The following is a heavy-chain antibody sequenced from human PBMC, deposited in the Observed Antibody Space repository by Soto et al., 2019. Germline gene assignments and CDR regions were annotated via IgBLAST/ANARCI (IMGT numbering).Heavy chain of an antibody. CDR3: VRVVAIPGYPDN. CDR2: IVPIVDTS. Sequence: TCTVSGGSISSYAISWVRQAPGQGLEWMGGIVPIVDTSTYAQKFQGRVTITADESTSTVYMELSSLRSDDTAVYYCVRVVAIPGYPDNWGQGTLVTVSS. V-gene: IGHV1-69*01. CDR1: GGSISSYA. D-gene: IGHD5-12*01. J-gene: IGHJ4*02.